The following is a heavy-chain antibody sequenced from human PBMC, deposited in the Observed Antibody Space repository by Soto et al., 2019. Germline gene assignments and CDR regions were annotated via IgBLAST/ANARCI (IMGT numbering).Heavy chain of an antibody. CDR1: GYSFTDYH. Sequence: QVQLVQSGAEVKKPGASVRVSCKASGYSFTDYHIHWVRQAPGQGLEWLGRINPKSGGTSTAQKFQGWVTMTRDRSISTVYMELTMLRSYDTAVYFCARGHSTDCSNGVCSFFYNHEMDVWGQGTTVTVSS. CDR2: INPKSGGT. J-gene: IGHJ6*02. V-gene: IGHV1-2*04. D-gene: IGHD2-8*01. CDR3: ARGHSTDCSNGVCSFFYNHEMDV.